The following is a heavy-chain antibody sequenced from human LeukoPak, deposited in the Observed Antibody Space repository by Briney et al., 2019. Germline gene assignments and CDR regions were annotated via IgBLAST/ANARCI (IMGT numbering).Heavy chain of an antibody. Sequence: GESLKISCKGSGYSFTNYWIAWVRQMPGKGLEWMGIIYPDDSDTRYSPSFQGQVTISAGKSITTAYLQWSRLKASDTAMYYCARASTGQYDYWGQGTLVTVSS. D-gene: IGHD2-8*02. CDR1: GYSFTNYW. CDR2: IYPDDSDT. J-gene: IGHJ4*02. CDR3: ARASTGQYDY. V-gene: IGHV5-51*01.